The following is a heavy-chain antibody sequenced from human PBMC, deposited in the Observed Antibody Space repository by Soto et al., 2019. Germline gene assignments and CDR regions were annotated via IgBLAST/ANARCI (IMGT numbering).Heavy chain of an antibody. CDR1: GGTFSSYA. V-gene: IGHV1-69*13. CDR2: IIPIFGTA. J-gene: IGHJ4*02. D-gene: IGHD3-22*01. CDR3: LTTLYYYDSSGPDY. Sequence: GASVKVSCKASGGTFSSYAISWVRQAPGQGPEWMGGIIPIFGTANYAQKFQGRVTITADESTSTAYMELSSLRSEDAAVYYCLTTLYYYDSSGPDYWGQGTLVTVSS.